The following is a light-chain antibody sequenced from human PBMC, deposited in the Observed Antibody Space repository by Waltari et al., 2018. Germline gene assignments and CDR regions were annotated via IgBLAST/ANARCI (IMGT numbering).Light chain of an antibody. V-gene: IGKV1-16*01. CDR1: QDISNF. CDR2: GAS. Sequence: DIQMTQSPSSLSASVGDRVTITCRASQDISNFLAWFQQKPGKAPKSLIYGASSLQSEVPSRFSGSGSGTNFTLTISSLQSEDFATYYCQQYHSYPRTFGQGTKVDIK. CDR3: QQYHSYPRT. J-gene: IGKJ1*01.